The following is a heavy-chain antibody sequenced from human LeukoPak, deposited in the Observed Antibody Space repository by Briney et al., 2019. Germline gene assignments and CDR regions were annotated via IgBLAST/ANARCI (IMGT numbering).Heavy chain of an antibody. Sequence: PGGSLRLSCAASGFTFSNYAMSWVRQAPGKGLEWVSYISSSSSTIYYADSVKGRFTISRDNAKNSLYLQMNSLRDEDTAVYYCARGPNSGSNYRLPYWGQGTLVTVSS. J-gene: IGHJ4*02. CDR3: ARGPNSGSNYRLPY. V-gene: IGHV3-48*02. CDR2: ISSSSSTI. D-gene: IGHD3-10*01. CDR1: GFTFSNYA.